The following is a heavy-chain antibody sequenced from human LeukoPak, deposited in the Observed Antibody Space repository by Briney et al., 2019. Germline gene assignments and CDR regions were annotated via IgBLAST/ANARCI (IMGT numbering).Heavy chain of an antibody. Sequence: SETLSLTCTVSGGSISSYYWSWLRQPPGKGLEWIGYIYYSRSTNYNPSLKSRVTISVDTSKNQFSLKLSSVTAADTAVYYCARGYSYGHFDYWGQGTLVTVSS. D-gene: IGHD5-18*01. CDR1: GGSISSYY. V-gene: IGHV4-59*01. J-gene: IGHJ4*02. CDR2: IYYSRST. CDR3: ARGYSYGHFDY.